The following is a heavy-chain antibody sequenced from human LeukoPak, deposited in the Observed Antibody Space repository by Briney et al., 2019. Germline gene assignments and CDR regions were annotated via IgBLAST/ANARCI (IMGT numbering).Heavy chain of an antibody. J-gene: IGHJ4*02. Sequence: GGSLRLSCAASGFTVRNTYMNWVRQAPGKELEWVSVIYSGGGTYYADSVKGRFTISRDNSKNTLYLQMNSLRAEDTAVYYCVRDDRRYGDYGYFDYWGQGTLVTVSS. V-gene: IGHV3-66*01. CDR2: IYSGGGT. CDR1: GFTVRNTY. CDR3: VRDDRRYGDYGYFDY. D-gene: IGHD4-17*01.